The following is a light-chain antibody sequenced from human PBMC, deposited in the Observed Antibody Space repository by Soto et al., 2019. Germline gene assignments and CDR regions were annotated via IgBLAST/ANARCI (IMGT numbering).Light chain of an antibody. CDR3: QQFNNYPLT. V-gene: IGKV1D-13*01. Sequence: AVKLNQSPSSLSASVGDRVTITCRASQGISSAVAWYQQKPGKPPKLLMYDASSLESGVPPRFSGSGSGTDFTLSISSLQPEDFATYYCQQFNNYPLTFGQGTRLE. CDR1: QGISSA. J-gene: IGKJ5*01. CDR2: DAS.